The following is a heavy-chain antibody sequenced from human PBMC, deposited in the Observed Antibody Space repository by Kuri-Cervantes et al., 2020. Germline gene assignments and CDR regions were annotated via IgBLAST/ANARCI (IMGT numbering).Heavy chain of an antibody. CDR1: GYTFTSYY. J-gene: IGHJ4*02. CDR2: INPSGGST. D-gene: IGHD3-16*02. Sequence: ASVKVSCKASGYTFTSYYMHWVRQAPGQGLEWMGIINPSGGSTSYAQKFQGRVTMTRDTSTSTVYMELSSLRSEDTAVYYCAADRRSYDYVWGSYRVNFDYWGQGTLVTVSS. CDR3: AADRRSYDYVWGSYRVNFDY. V-gene: IGHV1-46*01.